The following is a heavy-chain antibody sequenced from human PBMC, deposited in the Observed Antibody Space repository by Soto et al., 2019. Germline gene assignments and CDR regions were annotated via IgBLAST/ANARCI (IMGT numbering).Heavy chain of an antibody. Sequence: QVHLVESGGGVVQPGRSLTLSCAASGFTFRNYAMHWVRQAPGKGLEWVATISYDGDNKYYTDSVKGPFTISRDNSKNTLYLQMNILIPEDTAVYDCARPWGQLSTYYYGMDTWGQGPTVTVSS. CDR1: GFTFRNYA. D-gene: IGHD3-16*01. CDR3: ARPWGQLSTYYYGMDT. V-gene: IGHV3-30-3*01. J-gene: IGHJ6*02. CDR2: ISYDGDNK.